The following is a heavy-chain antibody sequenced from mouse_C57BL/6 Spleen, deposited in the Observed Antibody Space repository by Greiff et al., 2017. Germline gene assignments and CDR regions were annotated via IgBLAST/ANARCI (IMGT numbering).Heavy chain of an antibody. D-gene: IGHD1-1*01. V-gene: IGHV5-9*01. Sequence: EVQGVESGGGLVKPGGSLKLSCAASGFTFSSYTMSWVRQTPEKRLEWVATISGCGGNTYYPDSVKGRSTITRDNAKNTLYLQMSSLTSEDTALYYCAREGITTVVSHFDYWGQGTTLTVSS. CDR1: GFTFSSYT. CDR2: ISGCGGNT. J-gene: IGHJ2*01. CDR3: AREGITTVVSHFDY.